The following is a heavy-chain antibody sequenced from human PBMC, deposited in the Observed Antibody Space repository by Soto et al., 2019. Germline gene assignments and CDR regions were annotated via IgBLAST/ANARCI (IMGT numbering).Heavy chain of an antibody. Sequence: GASVKVSCKASGYTFTSYGISWVRQAPGQGLEWMGWISAYNGNTNYAQKLQGRVTMTRDTSTSTVYMELSSLRSEDTAVYYCARVFLTGRGPPLPDNWFDPWGQGTLVTVSS. J-gene: IGHJ5*02. D-gene: IGHD1-26*01. CDR2: ISAYNGNT. CDR3: ARVFLTGRGPPLPDNWFDP. CDR1: GYTFTSYG. V-gene: IGHV1-18*01.